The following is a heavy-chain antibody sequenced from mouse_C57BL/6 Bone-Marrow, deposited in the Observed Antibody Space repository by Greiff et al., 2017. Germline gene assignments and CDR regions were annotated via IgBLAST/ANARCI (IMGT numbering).Heavy chain of an antibody. CDR3: ARGCYDYYGDK. CDR2: IYPGSGST. CDR1: GYTFTSYW. Sequence: QVQLQQPGAELVKPGASVKMSCKASGYTFTSYWITWVKQRPGQGLEWIGDIYPGSGSTNYNEKFKSKATMTVDKSSSTAYMQISSLTSEDSAVYDCARGCYDYYGDKWGRGKGLSVTS. V-gene: IGHV1-55*01. D-gene: IGHD1-1*01. J-gene: IGHJ2*03.